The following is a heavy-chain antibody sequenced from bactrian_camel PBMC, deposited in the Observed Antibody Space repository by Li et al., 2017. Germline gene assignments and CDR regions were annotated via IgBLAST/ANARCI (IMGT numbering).Heavy chain of an antibody. CDR3: AADPYCSGGTSFMADGQGDFAY. V-gene: IGHV3S53*01. Sequence: HVQLVESGGGSVQAGGSLTLSCAASGYTYSTYSVGWFRQAPGKEREGVAAIANYGSTKYADSVKGRFTISKDNTNNTLWLQMNNLKPEDTAVYFCAADPYCSGGTSFMADGQGDFAYWGQGTQVTVS. D-gene: IGHD2*01. CDR2: IANYGST. J-gene: IGHJ6*01. CDR1: GYTYSTYS.